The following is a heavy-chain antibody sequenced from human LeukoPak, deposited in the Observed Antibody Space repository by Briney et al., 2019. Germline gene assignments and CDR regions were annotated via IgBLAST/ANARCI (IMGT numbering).Heavy chain of an antibody. CDR2: IIPIFGTA. Sequence: SVKVSCKASGYTFTSYYMHWVRQAPGQGLEWMGGIIPIFGTANYAQKFQGRVTITADESTSTAYMELSSLRSEDTAVYYCASPHSWELRVWGQGTLVTVSS. CDR1: GYTFTSYY. CDR3: ASPHSWELRV. V-gene: IGHV1-69*13. D-gene: IGHD1-26*01. J-gene: IGHJ4*02.